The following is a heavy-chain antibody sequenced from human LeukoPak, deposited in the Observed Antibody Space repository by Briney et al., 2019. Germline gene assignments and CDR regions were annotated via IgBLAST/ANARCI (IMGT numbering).Heavy chain of an antibody. CDR2: INPNSGNA. Sequence: ASVKVSCKASGYTFTSYGINWVRQATGQGLEWMGWINPNSGNAGYAQNFRGRVTMTRDTSISTVYMELSSLKSEDTAVYYCTRKMRDSGSYPDWGPGTLVTVSS. CDR3: TRKMRDSGSYPD. CDR1: GYTFTSYG. V-gene: IGHV1-8*02. J-gene: IGHJ4*02. D-gene: IGHD3-10*01.